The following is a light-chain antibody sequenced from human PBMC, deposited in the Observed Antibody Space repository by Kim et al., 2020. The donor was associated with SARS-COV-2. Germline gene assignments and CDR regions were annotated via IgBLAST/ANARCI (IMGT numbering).Light chain of an antibody. J-gene: IGKJ1*01. CDR3: QQFHILPWT. Sequence: ELVLTQSPATLSLSPGERATLSCRASQSFSSNYLAWYQQRPGQAPRLLIYGASNRATGIPDRFSGSGSGTDFSLTISRLEPEDFAVYFCQQFHILPWTLAAGPRWISN. CDR2: GAS. V-gene: IGKV3-20*01. CDR1: QSFSSNY.